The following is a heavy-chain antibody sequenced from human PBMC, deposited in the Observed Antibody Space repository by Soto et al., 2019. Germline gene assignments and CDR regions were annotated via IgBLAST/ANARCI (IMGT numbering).Heavy chain of an antibody. V-gene: IGHV1-18*01. J-gene: IGHJ6*02. CDR1: VYTFTSCG. CDR2: ISAYNGNT. CDR3: ARDNYDFWSGPFYGMDV. Sequence: ASAEVSSQAFVYTFTSCGLSGGRQAPGQWLEWMGWISAYNGNTNYAQKLQGRVTMTTDTSTSTAYMELRSLRSDDTAVYYCARDNYDFWSGPFYGMDVWGQGTTATVSS. D-gene: IGHD3-3*01.